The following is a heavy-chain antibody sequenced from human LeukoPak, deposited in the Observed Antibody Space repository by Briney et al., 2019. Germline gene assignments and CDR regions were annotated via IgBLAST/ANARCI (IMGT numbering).Heavy chain of an antibody. CDR1: GFTFDDYA. J-gene: IGHJ4*02. CDR3: AREAYCSGDCYFDH. CDR2: ISWNSGSI. D-gene: IGHD2-21*02. Sequence: GGSLRLSCAASGFTFDDYAMHWVRQAPGKGLEWVSGISWNSGSIGYADSVKGRFTISRDNAKNSLYLQMNSLGADDTAVYYCAREAYCSGDCYFDHWGQGTLVTVSS. V-gene: IGHV3-9*01.